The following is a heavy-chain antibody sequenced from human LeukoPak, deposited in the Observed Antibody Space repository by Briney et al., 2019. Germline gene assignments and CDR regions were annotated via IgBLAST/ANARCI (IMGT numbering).Heavy chain of an antibody. V-gene: IGHV1-46*03. CDR3: ARGGIVGATFFAFDI. J-gene: IGHJ3*02. CDR2: INPSGGST. D-gene: IGHD1-26*01. Sequence: ASVKVSCKASGYTFTSYYMHWVRQAPGQGLEWMGIINPSGGSTSYAQKFQGRVTMTRDTSTSTVYMEPSSLRSEDTAVYYCARGGIVGATFFAFDIWGQGTMVTVSS. CDR1: GYTFTSYY.